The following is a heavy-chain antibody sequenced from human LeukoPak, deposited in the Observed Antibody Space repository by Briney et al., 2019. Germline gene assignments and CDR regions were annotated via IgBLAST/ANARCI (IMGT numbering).Heavy chain of an antibody. D-gene: IGHD3-16*01. Sequence: ASVEVSCKASGYTFTGYYMHWVRQAPGQGLEWMGWINPNSGGTNYAQKFQGRVTMTRDTSISTAYMELSRLRSDDTAVYYCARGGGFWDWGTPGAFDIWGQGTMVTVSS. J-gene: IGHJ3*02. V-gene: IGHV1-2*02. CDR2: INPNSGGT. CDR1: GYTFTGYY. CDR3: ARGGGFWDWGTPGAFDI.